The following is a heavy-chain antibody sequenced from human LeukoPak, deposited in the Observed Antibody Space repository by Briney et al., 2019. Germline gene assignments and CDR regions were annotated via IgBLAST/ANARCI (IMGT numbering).Heavy chain of an antibody. D-gene: IGHD6-6*01. Sequence: PGGSLRLSCAAAGFTFSTYAMHWVRQAPGKGLEWVAVISYDGSNKYYADSVKGRFTISRDNSKNTLYLQMNSLRAEDTAVYYCAKDSEYSSSRGLSGDFDYWGQGTLVTVSS. CDR3: AKDSEYSSSRGLSGDFDY. CDR2: ISYDGSNK. J-gene: IGHJ4*02. CDR1: GFTFSTYA. V-gene: IGHV3-30*01.